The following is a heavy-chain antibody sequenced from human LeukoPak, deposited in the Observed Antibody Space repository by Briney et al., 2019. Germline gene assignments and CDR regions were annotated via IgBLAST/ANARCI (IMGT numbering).Heavy chain of an antibody. Sequence: SETLSLTCTVSGGSISSYYWSWIRQPPGKGLEWIGYIYYSGSTNYNPSLKSRVTISVDTSKNQFSLKLSSVTAADTAVYYCARADAAAGTGYYFDYWGQGTLVTVSS. CDR2: IYYSGST. CDR1: GGSISSYY. V-gene: IGHV4-59*08. D-gene: IGHD6-13*01. J-gene: IGHJ4*02. CDR3: ARADAAAGTGYYFDY.